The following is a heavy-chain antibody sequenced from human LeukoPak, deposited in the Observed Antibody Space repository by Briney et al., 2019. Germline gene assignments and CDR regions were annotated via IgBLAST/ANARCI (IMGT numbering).Heavy chain of an antibody. D-gene: IGHD3-22*01. Sequence: GGSLRLSCAASGFTFSSYAMSWVRQAPGRGLEWVSVISGSGGSTYYADSVKGRFTISRDNSKNTLYLQMNSLRAEDTAVYYCAKRYYYDSSGYYYETQYYFDYWGQGTLVTVSS. CDR2: ISGSGGST. CDR3: AKRYYYDSSGYYYETQYYFDY. V-gene: IGHV3-23*01. J-gene: IGHJ4*02. CDR1: GFTFSSYA.